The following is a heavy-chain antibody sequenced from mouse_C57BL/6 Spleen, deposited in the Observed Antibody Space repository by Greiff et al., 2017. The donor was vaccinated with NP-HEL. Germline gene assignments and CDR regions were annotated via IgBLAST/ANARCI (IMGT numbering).Heavy chain of an antibody. V-gene: IGHV3-6*01. CDR3: AGGYDPWFAY. CDR2: ISYDGSN. CDR1: GYSITSGYY. Sequence: EVQLQESGPGLVKPSQSLSLTCSVTGYSITSGYYWNWIRQFPGNKLEWMGYISYDGSNNYNPSLKNRISITRDTSKNQFFLKLNSVTTEDTATYCCAGGYDPWFAYWGQGTLVTVSA. J-gene: IGHJ3*01. D-gene: IGHD2-2*01.